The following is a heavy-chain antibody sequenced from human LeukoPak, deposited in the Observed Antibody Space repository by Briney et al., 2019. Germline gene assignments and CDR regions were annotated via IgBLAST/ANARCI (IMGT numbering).Heavy chain of an antibody. V-gene: IGHV1-18*01. Sequence: WASVKVSCKASGYTFTSYGISWVRQAPGQGLEWMGWISAYNGNTNYAQKLQGRVTMTTDTSTSTAYMELRSLRSDDTAVYYCARVPARIGPQRWVDYWGQGTLVTVCS. CDR3: ARVPARIGPQRWVDY. J-gene: IGHJ4*02. D-gene: IGHD3/OR15-3a*01. CDR2: ISAYNGNT. CDR1: GYTFTSYG.